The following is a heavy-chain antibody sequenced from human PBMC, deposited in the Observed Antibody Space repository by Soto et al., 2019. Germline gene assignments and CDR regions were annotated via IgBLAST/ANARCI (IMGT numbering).Heavy chain of an antibody. V-gene: IGHV3-30*18. J-gene: IGHJ4*02. CDR3: AKIRLIRSRRGYFDY. CDR1: GFTFSSYG. CDR2: ISYDGSNK. Sequence: PGGSLRLSCAASGFTFSSYGMHWVRQAPGKGLEWVAVISYDGSNKYYADSVKGRFTISRDNSKNTLYLQMNSLRAEDTAVYYCAKIRLIRSRRGYFDYWGQGTLVTVSS. D-gene: IGHD6-19*01.